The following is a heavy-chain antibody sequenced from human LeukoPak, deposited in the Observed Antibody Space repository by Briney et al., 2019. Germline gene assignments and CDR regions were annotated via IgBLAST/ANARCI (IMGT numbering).Heavy chain of an antibody. J-gene: IGHJ4*02. CDR2: IDPSDSYT. CDR1: GYSFTSYW. D-gene: IGHD4-23*01. CDR3: ARLGDYGGNSGLYDY. V-gene: IGHV5-10-1*01. Sequence: GESLKISCKGSGYSFTSYWISWVRQMPGKGLEWMGRIDPSDSYTNYSPPFQGHVTISADKSISTAYLQWSSLKASDTAMYYCARLGDYGGNSGLYDYWGQRTLVTVSS.